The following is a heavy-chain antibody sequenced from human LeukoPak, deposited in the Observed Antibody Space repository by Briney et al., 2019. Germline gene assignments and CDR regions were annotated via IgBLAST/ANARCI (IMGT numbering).Heavy chain of an antibody. CDR1: GGSISSYY. CDR3: ARLGIGEMATMAHYYYYGMDV. CDR2: IYYSGST. V-gene: IGHV4-59*08. Sequence: SETLSLTCTVSGGSISSYYWSWIRQPPGKGLEWIGYIYYSGSTNYNPSLKSRVTISVDTSKNQFSLKLSSVTAAETAVYYCARLGIGEMATMAHYYYYGMDVWGQGTTVTVSS. D-gene: IGHD5-24*01. J-gene: IGHJ6*02.